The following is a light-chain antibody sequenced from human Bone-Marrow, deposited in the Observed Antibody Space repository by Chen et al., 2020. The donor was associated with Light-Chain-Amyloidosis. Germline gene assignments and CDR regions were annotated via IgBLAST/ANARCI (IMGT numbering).Light chain of an antibody. J-gene: IGLJ2*01. CDR1: DLPTKY. Sequence: SYELTQPPSVSVSPGQTARITCSGDDLPTKYAYWYQQKPGQAPVLVIHRDTERPPGRSEGFSGSSTGATATLTNSGGQAEDEDDYHCYSAESSGSYEVIFGGGTKLTVL. V-gene: IGLV3-25*03. CDR3: YSAESSGSYEVI. CDR2: RDT.